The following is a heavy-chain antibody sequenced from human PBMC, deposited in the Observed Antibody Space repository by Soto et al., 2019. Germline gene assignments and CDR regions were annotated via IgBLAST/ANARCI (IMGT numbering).Heavy chain of an antibody. J-gene: IGHJ4*02. V-gene: IGHV3-11*01. CDR3: ARDYYGDYILDY. D-gene: IGHD4-17*01. Sequence: QVQLVESGGGLVKPGGSLRLSCVVSGFSFSDYYMSWIRQAPGKGLEWISYISNTGSTKYYADSVKGRFTISRDNAKNSLHLQMNSLRGEDTAVYYCARDYYGDYILDYWGQGTLVTVSS. CDR1: GFSFSDYY. CDR2: ISNTGSTK.